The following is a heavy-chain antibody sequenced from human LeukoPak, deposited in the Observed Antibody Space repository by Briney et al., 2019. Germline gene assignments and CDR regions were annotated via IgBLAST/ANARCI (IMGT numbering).Heavy chain of an antibody. V-gene: IGHV4-34*01. J-gene: IGHJ3*02. Sequence: SETLSLTCAVYGGSFSGYYWSWIRQPPGKGLKWIGEINHSESTNYNPSLKSRVTISVDTSKNQFSLKLSSVTAADTAVYYCARVRRYGDYGFNAFDIWGQGTMVTVSS. D-gene: IGHD4-17*01. CDR2: INHSEST. CDR1: GGSFSGYY. CDR3: ARVRRYGDYGFNAFDI.